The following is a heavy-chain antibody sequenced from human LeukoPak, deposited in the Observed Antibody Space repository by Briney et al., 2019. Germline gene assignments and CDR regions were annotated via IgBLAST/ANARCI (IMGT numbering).Heavy chain of an antibody. CDR1: GGTFSSYT. V-gene: IGHV1-69*02. D-gene: IGHD6-13*01. Sequence: SVKVSCKASGGTFSSYTISWVRQAPGQGLEWMGRIIPILGIANYAQKFQGRVTITADKSTSTAYMELSSLRFEDTAVYYCADHSSSWTFDYWGQGTLVTVSS. CDR2: IIPILGIA. CDR3: ADHSSSWTFDY. J-gene: IGHJ4*02.